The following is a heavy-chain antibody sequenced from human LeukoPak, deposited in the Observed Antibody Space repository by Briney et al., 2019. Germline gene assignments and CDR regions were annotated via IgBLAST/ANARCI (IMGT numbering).Heavy chain of an antibody. CDR3: ARASFYYDSSGYPRYYMDV. J-gene: IGHJ6*03. Sequence: SETLSLTCTVSGDSISSYYWSWIRQPPGKGLEWIGYIYYSGSTNYNPSLKSRVTISVDTSKSQFSLKLSSVTAADTAVYYCARASFYYDSSGYPRYYMDVWGKGTTVTVSS. CDR1: GDSISSYY. D-gene: IGHD3-22*01. CDR2: IYYSGST. V-gene: IGHV4-59*01.